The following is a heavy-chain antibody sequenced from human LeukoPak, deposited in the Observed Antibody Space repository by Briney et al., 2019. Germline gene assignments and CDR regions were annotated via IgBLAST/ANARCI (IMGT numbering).Heavy chain of an antibody. D-gene: IGHD5-12*01. Sequence: PGGSLRLSCAASGFTFSSYAMSWVRQAPGKGLEWVSAISGSGGSTYYADSVKGRFTISRDNSKNTLYLQMNSLRAEDTAVYYCAKGRGYSGYGGDYFDYWGQGTLVTVSS. V-gene: IGHV3-23*01. CDR3: AKGRGYSGYGGDYFDY. CDR2: ISGSGGST. CDR1: GFTFSSYA. J-gene: IGHJ4*02.